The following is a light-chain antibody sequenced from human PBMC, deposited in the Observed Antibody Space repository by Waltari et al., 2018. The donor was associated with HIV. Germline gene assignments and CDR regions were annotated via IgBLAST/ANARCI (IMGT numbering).Light chain of an antibody. J-gene: IGLJ3*02. CDR2: KDS. V-gene: IGLV3-25*03. CDR3: QSAESTGIGV. CDR1: VFPNQI. Sequence: SYELTQPPSVSVSPGQTARIPCSGNVFPNQIAYWYQQMPGQAPVLVIYKDSERPSGIPERFSASSSGTTVTLTISGVQAEDEADYYCQSAESTGIGVFGGGTKLTVL.